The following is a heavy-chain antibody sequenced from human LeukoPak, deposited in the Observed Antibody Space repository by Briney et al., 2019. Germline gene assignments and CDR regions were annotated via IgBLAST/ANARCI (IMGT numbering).Heavy chain of an antibody. V-gene: IGHV3-43D*03. CDR2: ISWDGGST. Sequence: QLGGSLRLSCAASGFTFDDYAMHWVRQAPGKGLEWVSLISWDGGSTYYADSVKGRFTISRDNSKNSLYLQMNSLRAEDTALYYCAKAKHVRGVPFGEYYFDYWGQGTLVTVSS. CDR3: AKAKHVRGVPFGEYYFDY. J-gene: IGHJ4*02. D-gene: IGHD3-10*02. CDR1: GFTFDDYA.